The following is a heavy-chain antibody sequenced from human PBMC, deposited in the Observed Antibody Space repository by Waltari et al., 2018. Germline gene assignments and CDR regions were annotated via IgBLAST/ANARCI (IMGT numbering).Heavy chain of an antibody. V-gene: IGHV1-46*01. CDR2: INPSGGRT. Sequence: QVQLVQSGAEVKKPGASVKVSCKASGYTFTSYYMHWVRQDPGQGIEWMGIINPSGGRTSYAQKSQGRVTMTRDTATSTVYMELSSLRSEDTAVYYCARGLVVPAAIGGSWFDPWGQGTLVTVSS. D-gene: IGHD2-2*02. CDR3: ARGLVVPAAIGGSWFDP. J-gene: IGHJ5*02. CDR1: GYTFTSYY.